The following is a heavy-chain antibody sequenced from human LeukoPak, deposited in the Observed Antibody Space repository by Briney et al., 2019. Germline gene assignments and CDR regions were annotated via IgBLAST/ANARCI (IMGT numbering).Heavy chain of an antibody. CDR1: GGSISSYY. Sequence: SETLSLTCTVSGGSISSYYWSWIRQPPGKGLEWIGYIYYGGSTNYNPSLKSRVTISVDTSKNQFSLKLSSVTAADTAVYYCAGGAVGPRDYWGQGTLVTVSS. CDR3: AGGAVGPRDY. V-gene: IGHV4-59*01. D-gene: IGHD3-16*01. CDR2: IYYGGST. J-gene: IGHJ4*02.